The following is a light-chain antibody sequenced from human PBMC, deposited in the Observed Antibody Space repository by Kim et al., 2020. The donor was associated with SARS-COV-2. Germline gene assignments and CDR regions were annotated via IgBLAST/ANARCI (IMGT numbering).Light chain of an antibody. V-gene: IGLV2-11*01. CDR2: DVS. CDR3: CSYAGTYTPYV. Sequence: HSVPIACTGTSRDVGAYVYVAWHQHHPGKAPKLMIYDVSKRASGVPDRFSGSKSGNPAYLTISGLQAEDEADYYCCSYAGTYTPYVFGTGTKVTVL. CDR1: SRDVGAYVY. J-gene: IGLJ1*01.